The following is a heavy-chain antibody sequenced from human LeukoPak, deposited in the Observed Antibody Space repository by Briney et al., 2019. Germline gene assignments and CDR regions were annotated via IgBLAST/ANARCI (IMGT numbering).Heavy chain of an antibody. V-gene: IGHV1-69*13. CDR2: IIPIFGTA. CDR1: GYTFTSYG. J-gene: IGHJ4*02. D-gene: IGHD2-2*01. CDR3: ARGGGPAAMEVGHY. Sequence: SVKVSCKASGYTFTSYGISWVRQAPGQGLEWMGGIIPIFGTANYAQKFQGRVTITADESTSTAYMELSSLRSEDTAVYYCARGGGPAAMEVGHYWGQGTLVTVSS.